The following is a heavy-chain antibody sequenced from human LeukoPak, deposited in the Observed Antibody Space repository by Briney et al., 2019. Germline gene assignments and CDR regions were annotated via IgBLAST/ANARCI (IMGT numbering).Heavy chain of an antibody. D-gene: IGHD3-10*01. CDR1: GGSISSSSYY. Sequence: SETLSLTCTVSGGSISSSSYYWGWIRQPPGKGLEWIGSIYYSGSTYYNPSLKSRVTISVDTSKNQFSLKLSSVTAADTAVYYCARDPRAQLLWFGEGAFDIWGQGTMVTVSS. CDR2: IYYSGST. V-gene: IGHV4-39*07. J-gene: IGHJ3*02. CDR3: ARDPRAQLLWFGEGAFDI.